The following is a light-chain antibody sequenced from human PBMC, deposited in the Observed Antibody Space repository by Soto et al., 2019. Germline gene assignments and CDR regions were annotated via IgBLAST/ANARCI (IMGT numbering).Light chain of an antibody. CDR2: DVS. CDR1: SSDVGGYNY. V-gene: IGLV2-14*03. Sequence: QSVLTQPASVSGSPGQSITISCTGTSSDVGGYNYVSWYQHPPGKAPKLLFYDVSIRPSGVSNLFSGSKSGNTASLTIFGLQPEDEADYYCSSYTTSNTRQIVLGTGTKVTVL. CDR3: SSYTTSNTRQIV. J-gene: IGLJ1*01.